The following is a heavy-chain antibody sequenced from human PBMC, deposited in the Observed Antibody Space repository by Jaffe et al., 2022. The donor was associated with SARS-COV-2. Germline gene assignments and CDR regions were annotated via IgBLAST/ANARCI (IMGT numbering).Heavy chain of an antibody. D-gene: IGHD2-15*01. CDR3: ARQVVGANYYFDY. V-gene: IGHV4-39*01. J-gene: IGHJ4*02. CDR1: GDSISSRSYY. Sequence: QLQLQESGPGLVNPSETLSLTCNVSGDSISSRSYYWGWVRQPPGKGLEWIGSIFYSGSTYYNSSLKSRISMSVDTSENHFSLRLTSVIAADTAVYFCARQVVGANYYFDYWGQGTLVTVSS. CDR2: IFYSGST.